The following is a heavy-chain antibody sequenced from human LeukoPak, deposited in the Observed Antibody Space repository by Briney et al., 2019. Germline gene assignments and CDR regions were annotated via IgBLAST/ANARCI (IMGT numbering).Heavy chain of an antibody. Sequence: GGSLRLSCAASGFTFSSYSMNWVRQAPGKGLEWVSSITGSSSHSYYAASVKGRFTISRDNAKNSLYLQMNGLRAEDTAVYYCASLMTTVTIRDFWGQGTPVTVSS. CDR3: ASLMTTVTIRDF. CDR2: ITGSSSHS. D-gene: IGHD4-11*01. CDR1: GFTFSSYS. J-gene: IGHJ4*02. V-gene: IGHV3-21*01.